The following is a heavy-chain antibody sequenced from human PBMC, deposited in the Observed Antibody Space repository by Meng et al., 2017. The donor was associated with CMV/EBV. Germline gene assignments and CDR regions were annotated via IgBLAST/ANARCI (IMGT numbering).Heavy chain of an antibody. Sequence: GESLKISCAASGFTFSNYWMHWVRQAPGKGLVWVSHINSDASSTDYADSVKGRFTISRDNAKNTLYLQMNSLRAEDTAVYYCARARLGVEIGAHPSYYYYGMDVWGQGTTVTVSS. CDR3: ARARLGVEIGAHPSYYYYGMDV. D-gene: IGHD5-24*01. V-gene: IGHV3-74*01. J-gene: IGHJ6*02. CDR1: GFTFSNYW. CDR2: INSDASST.